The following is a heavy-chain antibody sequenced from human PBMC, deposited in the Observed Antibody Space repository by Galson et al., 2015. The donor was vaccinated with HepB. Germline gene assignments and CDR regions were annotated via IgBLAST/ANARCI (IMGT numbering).Heavy chain of an antibody. CDR1: GGTFSSYA. Sequence: SVKVSCKASGGTFSSYAISWVRQAPGQGLEWMGGIIPIFGTANYAQKFQGRVTITADESTNTAYMELSNLRSEDTAVYYCAGYCSSTSCPHPNWFDPWGQGTPVTVSS. J-gene: IGHJ5*02. CDR3: AGYCSSTSCPHPNWFDP. V-gene: IGHV1-69*13. CDR2: IIPIFGTA. D-gene: IGHD2-2*03.